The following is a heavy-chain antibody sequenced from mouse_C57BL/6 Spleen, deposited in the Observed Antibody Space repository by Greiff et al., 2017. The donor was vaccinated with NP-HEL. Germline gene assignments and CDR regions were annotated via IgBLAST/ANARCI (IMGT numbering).Heavy chain of an antibody. CDR1: GYTFTSYW. Sequence: VQLQQPGAELVRPGSSVKLSCKASGYTFTSYWMHWVKQRPIQGLEWIGNIDPSDSETHYNQKFKDKATLTVDKSSSTAYMQLSSLTSEDSAVYYCARDSNYPSDYCDDWGQGTTLTVSS. CDR3: ARDSNYPSDYCDD. D-gene: IGHD2-5*01. J-gene: IGHJ2*01. CDR2: IDPSDSET. V-gene: IGHV1-52*01.